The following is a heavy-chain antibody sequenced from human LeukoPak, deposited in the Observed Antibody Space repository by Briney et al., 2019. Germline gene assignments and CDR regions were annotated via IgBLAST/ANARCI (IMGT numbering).Heavy chain of an antibody. V-gene: IGHV1-18*01. CDR2: ISAYNGNT. CDR3: ARGPNYYYYYGMDV. Sequence: GASVKVSCKASGYTFTSYGISWVRQAPGQGLEWMGWISAYNGNTNYAQKLQGRVTMTTDTSTSTAYMELSSLRSEDTAVYYCARGPNYYYYYGMDVWGQGTTVTVSS. J-gene: IGHJ6*02. CDR1: GYTFTSYG.